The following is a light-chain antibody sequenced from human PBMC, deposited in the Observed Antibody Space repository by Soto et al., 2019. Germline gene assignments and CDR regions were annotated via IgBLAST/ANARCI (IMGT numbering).Light chain of an antibody. CDR2: GAS. CDR1: QSVNSR. CDR3: QQYGSSPSIT. J-gene: IGKJ5*01. V-gene: IGKV3-20*01. Sequence: EIVLTQSPGTLSLSPGERATLSCRASQSVNSRLAWYQHKPGQAPRLLISGASSRATGIPDRFSGSGSATDFTLTISRLEPEDFAVYYCQQYGSSPSITFGQGTRLEIK.